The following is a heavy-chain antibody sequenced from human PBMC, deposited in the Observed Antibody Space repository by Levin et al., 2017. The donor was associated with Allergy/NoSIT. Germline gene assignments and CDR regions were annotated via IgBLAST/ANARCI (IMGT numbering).Heavy chain of an antibody. CDR1: GFPFNSHG. J-gene: IGHJ4*02. V-gene: IGHV3-33*01. Sequence: LSLTCAASGFPFNSHGMHWVRQTPGKGLEWVAVIWSDGRNDHHAASVKGRFTISRDNSKNTLYLQMNSLRAEDTAVYYCARDSGSTWYGPMDYWGQGTLVTVSS. CDR3: ARDSGSTWYGPMDY. CDR2: IWSDGRND. D-gene: IGHD6-13*01.